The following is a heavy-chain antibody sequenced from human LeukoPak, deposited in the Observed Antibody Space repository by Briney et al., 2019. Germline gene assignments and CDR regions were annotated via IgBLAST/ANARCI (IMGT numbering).Heavy chain of an antibody. J-gene: IGHJ5*02. CDR2: IHYSGTT. Sequence: SETLSLTCAVYRGSFSGYYWNWIRQPPGKGLEWIGSIHYSGTTYYNPSLTSRVTISVDTSKSQFSLKMSSLTAADTAIYYCARSTAAEGPTHNWFGPWGQGALVTVSS. D-gene: IGHD6-13*01. CDR3: ARSTAAEGPTHNWFGP. V-gene: IGHV4-34*01. CDR1: RGSFSGYY.